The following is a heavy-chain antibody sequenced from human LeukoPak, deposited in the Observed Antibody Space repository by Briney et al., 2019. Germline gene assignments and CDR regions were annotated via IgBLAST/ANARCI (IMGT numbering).Heavy chain of an antibody. D-gene: IGHD6-19*01. CDR3: ARGARQYSSGWYLGLGY. J-gene: IGHJ4*02. CDR2: ISTNTGNP. CDR1: GYTFTSYA. Sequence: GASVKVSCKASGYTFTSYAMNWVRQAPGQGLEWMGWISTNTGNPTYAQGFTGRFVFSLDTSVSTAYLQISSLKAEDTAVYYCARGARQYSSGWYLGLGYWGQGTLVTVSS. V-gene: IGHV7-4-1*02.